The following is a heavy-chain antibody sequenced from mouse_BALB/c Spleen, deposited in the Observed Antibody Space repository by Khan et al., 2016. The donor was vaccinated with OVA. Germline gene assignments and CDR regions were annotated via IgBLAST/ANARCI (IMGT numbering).Heavy chain of an antibody. D-gene: IGHD3-2*02. CDR3: AREEALYYFDY. J-gene: IGHJ2*01. V-gene: IGHV1-76*01. CDR1: GYIFTSYW. CDR2: IYPGTDNT. Sequence: QVQLQQSGAELVRPGTSVKLSCKTSGYIFTSYWIHWVKQRSGQGPEWIARIYPGTDNTYYSEKFKDKATLTADKSSSTAYLQLSSLKSEDSAVFFCAREEALYYFDYWGQGTTLTVSS.